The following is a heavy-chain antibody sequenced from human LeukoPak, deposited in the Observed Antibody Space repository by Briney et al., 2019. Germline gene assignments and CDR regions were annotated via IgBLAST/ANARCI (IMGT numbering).Heavy chain of an antibody. CDR3: ARRLRYFDWLDYYGMDV. V-gene: IGHV4-39*07. CDR1: GGSISSSSYY. CDR2: IYYSGST. J-gene: IGHJ6*02. Sequence: PSETLSLTCTVSGGSISSSSYYWGWIRQPPGKGLEWIGSIYYSGSTYYNPSLKSRVTISVDTSKNQFSLKLSSVTAADTAVYYCARRLRYFDWLDYYGMDVWGQGTTVTVSS. D-gene: IGHD3-9*01.